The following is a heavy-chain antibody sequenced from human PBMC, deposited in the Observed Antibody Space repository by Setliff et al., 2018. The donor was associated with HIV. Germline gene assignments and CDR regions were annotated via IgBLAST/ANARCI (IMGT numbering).Heavy chain of an antibody. CDR1: GFTFSTYW. Sequence: LSLSCAASGFTFSTYWMHWVRQAPGKGLVWVSHMNTDGSSTRYADSVKGRFTISRDNAKNMLYLQMNSLSADDTAVYYCVRGSGYYYFDNWGQGALVTVSS. CDR3: VRGSGYYYFDN. D-gene: IGHD3-22*01. V-gene: IGHV3-74*01. J-gene: IGHJ4*02. CDR2: MNTDGSST.